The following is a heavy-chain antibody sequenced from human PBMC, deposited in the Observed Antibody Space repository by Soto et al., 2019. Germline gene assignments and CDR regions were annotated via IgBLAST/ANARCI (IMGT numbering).Heavy chain of an antibody. CDR1: GFTFSNYA. CDR3: ATVAYNTYDSLRRALDH. Sequence: EVHLLESGGGLVQPGGPLRLSCAASGFTFSNYAMTWVRQTPGKGLEWVSTISGSGSNTYYEDSVRGRFNIFRDNSKSTLYLQMNNLRAEDTAVYYCATVAYNTYDSLRRALDHWGQGTLVTVSS. D-gene: IGHD5-12*01. J-gene: IGHJ4*02. CDR2: ISGSGSNT. V-gene: IGHV3-23*01.